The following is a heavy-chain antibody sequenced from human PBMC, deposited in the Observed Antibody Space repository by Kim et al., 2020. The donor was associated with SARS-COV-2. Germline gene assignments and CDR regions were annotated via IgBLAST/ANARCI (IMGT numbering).Heavy chain of an antibody. D-gene: IGHD3-22*01. CDR1: GFTFSSYE. CDR2: ISSSGSTI. V-gene: IGHV3-48*03. CDR3: ARDGEYYDSSGYPVGAAFDI. J-gene: IGHJ3*02. Sequence: GGSLRLSCAASGFTFSSYEMNWVRQAPGKGLEWVSYISSSGSTIYYADSVKGRFTISRDNAKNSLYLQMNSLRAEDTAVYYCARDGEYYDSSGYPVGAAFDIWGQGTMVTVSS.